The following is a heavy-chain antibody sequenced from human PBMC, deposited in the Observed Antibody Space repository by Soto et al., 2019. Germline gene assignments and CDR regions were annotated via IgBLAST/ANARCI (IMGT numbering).Heavy chain of an antibody. CDR3: ARGRYYDSSGYYYFDY. CDR2: INHSGST. V-gene: IGHV4-34*01. CDR1: GGSFSGYY. J-gene: IGHJ4*02. Sequence: SETLSLTCAVYGGSFSGYYWSWIRQPPGKGLEWIGEINHSGSTSYNPSLKSRVTISVDTSKNQFSLKLSSVTAADTAVYYCARGRYYDSSGYYYFDYWGQGTLVTVSS. D-gene: IGHD3-22*01.